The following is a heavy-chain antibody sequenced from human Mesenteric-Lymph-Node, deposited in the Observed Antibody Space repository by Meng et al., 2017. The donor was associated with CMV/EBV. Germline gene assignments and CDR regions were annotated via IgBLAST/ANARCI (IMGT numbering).Heavy chain of an antibody. V-gene: IGHV3-30-3*01. CDR2: ISFDGNKI. CDR1: GFTLSSRA. J-gene: IGHJ4*02. CDR3: ARGEYGDF. Sequence: GESLKISCAASGFTLSSRAIHWVRQAPGKGLEWVAVISFDGNKIIYSDSVRGRFTISRDNSKNTVHLQMNSLRPEDTAVYYCARGEYGDFWGQGTLVTVS. D-gene: IGHD2/OR15-2a*01.